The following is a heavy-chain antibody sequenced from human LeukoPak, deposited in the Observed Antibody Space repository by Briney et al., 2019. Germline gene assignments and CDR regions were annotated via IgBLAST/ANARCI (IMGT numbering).Heavy chain of an antibody. Sequence: RASVKVSCKASGYTFTGYYMHWVRQAPGQGLEWMGWINPNSGGTNYAQKFQGRVTMTRDTSISTAYMELSRLRSDDTAVYYCARGVCSSTSCYDAFDIWGQGTMVTVSS. D-gene: IGHD2-2*01. V-gene: IGHV1-2*02. CDR1: GYTFTGYY. CDR3: ARGVCSSTSCYDAFDI. CDR2: INPNSGGT. J-gene: IGHJ3*02.